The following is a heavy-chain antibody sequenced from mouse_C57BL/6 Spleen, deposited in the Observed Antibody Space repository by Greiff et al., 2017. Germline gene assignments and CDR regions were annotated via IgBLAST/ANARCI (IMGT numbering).Heavy chain of an antibody. D-gene: IGHD2-4*01. J-gene: IGHJ3*01. CDR1: GYAFSSSW. CDR2: IYPGDGDT. V-gene: IGHV1-82*01. Sequence: QVQLQQSGPELVKPGASVKISCKASGYAFSSSWMNWVKQRPGKGLEWIGRIYPGDGDTNYNGKFKGKATLTADKSSSTAYMQLSSLTSEDSAVYFCARDYDYGGFAYWGQGTLVTVSA. CDR3: ARDYDYGGFAY.